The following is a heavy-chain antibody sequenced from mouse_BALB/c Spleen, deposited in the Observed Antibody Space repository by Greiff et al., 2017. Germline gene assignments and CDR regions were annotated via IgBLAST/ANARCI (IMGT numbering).Heavy chain of an antibody. CDR1: GYSFTSYW. CDR3: ANDVPRAMDY. CDR2: IDPSDSET. J-gene: IGHJ4*01. Sequence: VKLMESGPQLVRPGASVKISCKASGYSFTSYWMHWVKQRPGQGLEWIGMIDPSDSETRLNQKFKDKATLTVDKSSSTAYMQLSSPTSEDSAVYYCANDVPRAMDYWGQGTSVTVSS. D-gene: IGHD2-3*01. V-gene: IGHV1S126*01.